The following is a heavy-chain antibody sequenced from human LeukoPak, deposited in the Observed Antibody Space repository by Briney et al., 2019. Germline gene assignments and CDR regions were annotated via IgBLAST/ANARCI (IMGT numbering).Heavy chain of an antibody. D-gene: IGHD2-2*01. CDR3: ARGSRSSRRSDYYGMDV. CDR2: INHSGST. J-gene: IGHJ6*02. CDR1: GGSISSYY. Sequence: SETLSLTCTVSGGSISSYYWSWIRQPPGKGLEWIGEINHSGSTNYSPSLKSRVTISVDTSKNQFSLKLSSVTAADTAVYYCARGSRSSRRSDYYGMDVWGQGTTVTVSS. V-gene: IGHV4-34*01.